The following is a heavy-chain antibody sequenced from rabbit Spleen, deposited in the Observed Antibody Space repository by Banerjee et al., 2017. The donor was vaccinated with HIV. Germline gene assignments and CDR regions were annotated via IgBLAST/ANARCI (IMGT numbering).Heavy chain of an antibody. CDR3: ARDLPGVIGWNFNL. CDR2: IDPVFGIT. V-gene: IGHV1S7*01. J-gene: IGHJ4*01. CDR1: GVTLSSYY. D-gene: IGHD1-1*01. Sequence: QSLEESGGGLVKPEGSLTLTCKASGVTLSSYYMNWVRQAPGKGLEWIGYIDPVFGITYYANWVNGRFSISRENAQNTAFLQMTSLTAADTATYFCARDLPGVIGWNFNLWGQGTLVTVS.